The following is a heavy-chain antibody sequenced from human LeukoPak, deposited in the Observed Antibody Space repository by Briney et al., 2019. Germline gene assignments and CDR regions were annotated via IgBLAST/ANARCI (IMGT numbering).Heavy chain of an antibody. CDR1: GVTFSRYS. CDR3: ARDRPLHYLTY. Sequence: GGTLRLSCAASGVTFSRYSMNWVREAPGEGLEWGSSISSRSSYIYYGESVKGRVTISRDNAQNTLYLQKKSVRAEDTPLYYCARDRPLHYLTYWAQGTRVTVSS. V-gene: IGHV3-21*01. CDR2: ISSRSSYI. J-gene: IGHJ4*02.